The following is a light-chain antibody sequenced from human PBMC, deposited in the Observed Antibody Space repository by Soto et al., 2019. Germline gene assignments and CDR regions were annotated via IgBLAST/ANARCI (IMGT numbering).Light chain of an antibody. CDR2: WAS. CDR3: QQYYSTPQT. CDR1: QSLLHSNGYNY. V-gene: IGKV2-28*01. Sequence: DIVMTQSPLSLPVTPGEPASISCRSSQSLLHSNGYNYLDWYLQKPGQSPQLLIYWASTREFGVPDRFSGSGSGTDFTLTISSLQAEDVAVYYCQQYYSTPQTFGQGTKVDI. J-gene: IGKJ1*01.